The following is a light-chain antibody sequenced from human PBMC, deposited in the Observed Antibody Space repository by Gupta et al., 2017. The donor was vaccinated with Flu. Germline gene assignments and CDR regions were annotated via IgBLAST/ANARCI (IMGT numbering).Light chain of an antibody. V-gene: IGKV1-33*01. CDR1: QDISNY. CDR2: DAS. Sequence: DIQMPQSPSSLSASVGDRVTITCQASQDISNYLNWYQQKPGKAPKLLIYDASNLETGVPARFSGSGSGTDFTFTISNLQPEDIATYYCQQYDNLPLTFGGGTKVEIK. J-gene: IGKJ4*01. CDR3: QQYDNLPLT.